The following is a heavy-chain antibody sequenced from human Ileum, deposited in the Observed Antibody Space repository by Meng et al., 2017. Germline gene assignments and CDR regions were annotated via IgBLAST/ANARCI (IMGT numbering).Heavy chain of an antibody. CDR3: AREVNIAADSDGFDI. J-gene: IGHJ3*02. Sequence: VPLQESGPGLVKPSQTLSLTGTVSGGSIRSDNYFWSWIRQVPGKGLEWIAYIHHNGGAYYNPSLKSRVTISVDTSKNQFSLSLISVTAADTAVYFCAREVNIAADSDGFDIWGLGTMVTVSS. D-gene: IGHD6-6*01. V-gene: IGHV4-31*03. CDR1: GGSIRSDNYF. CDR2: IHHNGGA.